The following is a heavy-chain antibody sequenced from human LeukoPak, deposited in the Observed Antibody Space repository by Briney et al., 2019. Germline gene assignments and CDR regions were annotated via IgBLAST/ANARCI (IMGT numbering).Heavy chain of an antibody. D-gene: IGHD6-13*01. V-gene: IGHV3-21*01. CDR3: ARSRYSSSWYGY. Sequence: GGSLRPSCAASGFTFSPYNMNWVRQAPGKGLEWVSAISSRSSYIYYADSVKGRFTISRDNAKNSLYLQMNSLRAEDTAVYYCARSRYSSSWYGYWGQGTLVTVSS. CDR1: GFTFSPYN. CDR2: ISSRSSYI. J-gene: IGHJ4*02.